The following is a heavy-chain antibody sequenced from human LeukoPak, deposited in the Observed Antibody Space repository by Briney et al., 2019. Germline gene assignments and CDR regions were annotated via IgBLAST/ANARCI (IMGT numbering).Heavy chain of an antibody. Sequence: SETLSLTCTVSGGSISSYYWSWIRQPPGKGLEWIGYIYYSGSTNYNPSLKSRVTISVDTSKNQFSLKLSSVTAADTAVYYCARSIAKGYSYGFDYWGQGTLVTVSS. CDR2: IYYSGST. D-gene: IGHD5-18*01. V-gene: IGHV4-59*01. J-gene: IGHJ4*02. CDR1: GGSISSYY. CDR3: ARSIAKGYSYGFDY.